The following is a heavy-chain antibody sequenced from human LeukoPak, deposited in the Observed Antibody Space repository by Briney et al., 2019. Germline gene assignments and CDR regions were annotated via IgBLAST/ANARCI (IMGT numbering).Heavy chain of an antibody. J-gene: IGHJ5*02. Sequence: PSETLSLTCTVSGGSISSSSYYWGWIRQPPGKGLEWIGTIYYSGSTYSNASLKSRVTISVDTSKNQFSLKVSSVTAADTSVYYCARHGAYCTGGSCTRFDPWGQGTLVTVSS. CDR3: ARHGAYCTGGSCTRFDP. V-gene: IGHV4-39*01. CDR2: IYYSGST. D-gene: IGHD2-15*01. CDR1: GGSISSSSYY.